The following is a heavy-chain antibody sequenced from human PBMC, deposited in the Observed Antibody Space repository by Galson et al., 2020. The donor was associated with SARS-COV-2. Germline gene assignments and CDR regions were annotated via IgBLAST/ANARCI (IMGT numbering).Heavy chain of an antibody. CDR2: ISHSGST. Sequence: SETLSLTCAVSGTSISSGSYSWNWIRQPPGKGLEWIGYISHSGSTYYNPSLKSRVTISVDTSKNQFSLKLSSVTAADTAVYYCARGVGGAHWFDPWGQGTLVTVSS. J-gene: IGHJ5*02. CDR1: GTSISSGSYS. CDR3: ARGVGGAHWFDP. V-gene: IGHV4-30-2*01. D-gene: IGHD1-26*01.